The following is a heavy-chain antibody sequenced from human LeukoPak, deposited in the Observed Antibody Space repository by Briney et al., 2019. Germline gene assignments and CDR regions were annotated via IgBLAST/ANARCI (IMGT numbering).Heavy chain of an antibody. CDR3: ARGRDGYNSFVGY. V-gene: IGHV3-30*02. J-gene: IGHJ4*02. D-gene: IGHD5-24*01. Sequence: HPGGSLRLSCAASGLTFSNYDMHWVRQAPGKGLEWVAFIRYDGSNKNYADSVKGRFTISRDNSKNTLYLQMNSLRAEDTAVYYCARGRDGYNSFVGYWGQGTLVTVSS. CDR1: GLTFSNYD. CDR2: IRYDGSNK.